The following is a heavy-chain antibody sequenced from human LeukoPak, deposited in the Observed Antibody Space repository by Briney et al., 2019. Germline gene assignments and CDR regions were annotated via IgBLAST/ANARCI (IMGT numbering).Heavy chain of an antibody. D-gene: IGHD3-22*01. V-gene: IGHV1-2*02. J-gene: IGHJ5*02. CDR2: INPNSGGT. Sequence: ASVKVSCKASGYTFTGYYMHWVRQAPGQGLEWMGWINPNSGGTNYAQKFQGRVTMTRDTSISTAYMELSRLRSDDTAVYYCASASYDSSGYRRYNRFDPWGQGTLVTVSS. CDR3: ASASYDSSGYRRYNRFDP. CDR1: GYTFTGYY.